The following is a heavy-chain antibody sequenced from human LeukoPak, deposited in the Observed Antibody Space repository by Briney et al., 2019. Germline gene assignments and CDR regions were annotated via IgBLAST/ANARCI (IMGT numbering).Heavy chain of an antibody. CDR3: ANVNTVTTAYFDY. CDR1: SSSFSTSYR. D-gene: IGHD4-11*01. CDR2: FYHPGNT. Sequence: SETLSLTCAVSSSSFSTSYRWVWIRQPPGKGLEWIGTFYHPGNTYYNPSLKSRVTISVDPSKNQFSLNLTSVTAADTAVYYCANVNTVTTAYFDYWGQGTLVTVSS. J-gene: IGHJ4*02. V-gene: IGHV4-38-2*01.